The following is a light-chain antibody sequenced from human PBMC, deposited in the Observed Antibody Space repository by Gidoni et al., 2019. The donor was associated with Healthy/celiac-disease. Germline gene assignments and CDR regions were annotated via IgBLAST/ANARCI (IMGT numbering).Light chain of an antibody. Sequence: EIVLTQSPATLSVSPGERATLSCRASQRVSSNLAWYHQKPGQAPRLLIYGASTRATGIPARFSGSGSGTEFTLTIRRLQSEDFAVYYCQQYNNDLEGSFGQGTKLEIK. J-gene: IGKJ2*04. CDR2: GAS. V-gene: IGKV3-15*01. CDR3: QQYNNDLEGS. CDR1: QRVSSN.